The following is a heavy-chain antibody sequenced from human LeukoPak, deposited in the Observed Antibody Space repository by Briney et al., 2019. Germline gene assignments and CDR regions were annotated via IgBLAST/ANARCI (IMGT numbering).Heavy chain of an antibody. Sequence: ASVKVSCKGSGYTFSSYYVNWVRQATGHGGEWMGWMNPNTCNTGYAQNFQSRVTMTRNTSINTAYMELRSLRPEDTAIYYCARGFGDYSGRDNYGYWFDPWGQGTPVTVSS. J-gene: IGHJ5*02. CDR1: GYTFSSYY. CDR3: ARGFGDYSGRDNYGYWFDP. V-gene: IGHV1-8*01. CDR2: MNPNTCNT. D-gene: IGHD5-24*01.